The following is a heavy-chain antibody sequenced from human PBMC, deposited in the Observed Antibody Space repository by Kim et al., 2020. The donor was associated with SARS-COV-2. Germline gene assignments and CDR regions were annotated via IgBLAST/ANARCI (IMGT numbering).Heavy chain of an antibody. J-gene: IGHJ6*02. V-gene: IGHV3-30*18. CDR2: ISYDGSNK. Sequence: GGSLRLSCAASGFIFSGYGMHWVRQAPGKGLEWVAVISYDGSNKYYEDSVKDRFTISRDNSKNTMYLQMNSLRPEDTAVYYCAKSRVSYYFQSPLDVWGQGTTVTVSS. CDR1: GFIFSGYG. CDR3: AKSRVSYYFQSPLDV. D-gene: IGHD1-26*01.